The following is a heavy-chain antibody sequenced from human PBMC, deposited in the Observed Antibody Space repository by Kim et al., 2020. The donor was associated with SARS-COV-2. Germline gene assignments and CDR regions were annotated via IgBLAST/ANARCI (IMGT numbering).Heavy chain of an antibody. V-gene: IGHV1-3*01. D-gene: IGHD2-2*01. CDR3: ARDYCSSTSCDGMDV. Sequence: ASVKVSCKASGYTFTSYAMHWVRQAPGQRLEWMGWINAGNGNTKYSQKFQGRVTITRDTSASTAYMELSSLRSEDTAVYYCARDYCSSTSCDGMDVWGQGTTVTVSS. CDR1: GYTFTSYA. CDR2: INAGNGNT. J-gene: IGHJ6*02.